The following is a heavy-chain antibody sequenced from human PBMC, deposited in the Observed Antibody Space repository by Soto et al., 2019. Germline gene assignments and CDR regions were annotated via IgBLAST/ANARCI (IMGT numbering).Heavy chain of an antibody. CDR2: ISVNNGNT. Sequence: GASVKVSCKASGYSFSSYGISWVRQAPGQGLEWMGWISVNNGNTNYAPKFQGRVTMTTDTSTSTAYMELRSLRSDDTAVYYCATSYASGFDPWGQGTLVTVSS. V-gene: IGHV1-18*04. CDR3: ATSYASGFDP. D-gene: IGHD3-10*01. J-gene: IGHJ5*02. CDR1: GYSFSSYG.